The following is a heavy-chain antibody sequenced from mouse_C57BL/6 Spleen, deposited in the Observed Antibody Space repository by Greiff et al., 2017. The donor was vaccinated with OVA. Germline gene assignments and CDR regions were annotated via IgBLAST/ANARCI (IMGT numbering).Heavy chain of an antibody. CDR3: ARELDYDYDGRYFDY. CDR2: INPNYGTT. D-gene: IGHD2-4*01. Sequence: EVKLMESGPELVKPGASVKISCKASGYSFTDYNMNWVKQSNGKSLEWIGVINPNYGTTSYNQKFKGKATLTVDQSSSTAYMQLNSLTSEDSAVYYCARELDYDYDGRYFDYWGQGTTLTVSS. J-gene: IGHJ2*01. V-gene: IGHV1-39*01. CDR1: GYSFTDYN.